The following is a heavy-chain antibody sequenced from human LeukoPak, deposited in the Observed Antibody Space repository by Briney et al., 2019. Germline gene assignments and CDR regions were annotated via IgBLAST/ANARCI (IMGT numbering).Heavy chain of an antibody. CDR2: IYHSGST. CDR1: GGSISSSNW. D-gene: IGHD2-15*01. V-gene: IGHV4-4*02. CDR3: ARDSLGYCSGGSCYSTGDY. J-gene: IGHJ4*02. Sequence: PSETLSLTCAVSGGSISSSNWWSWVRQPPGKGLEWIGEIYHSGSTNYNPPLKSRVNISVDTSKNQFSLKLSSVTAADTAVYYCARDSLGYCSGGSCYSTGDYWAQGTLVTVSS.